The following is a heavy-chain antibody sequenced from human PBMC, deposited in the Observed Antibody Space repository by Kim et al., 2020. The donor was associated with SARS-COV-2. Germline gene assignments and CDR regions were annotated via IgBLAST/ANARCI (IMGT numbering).Heavy chain of an antibody. V-gene: IGHV3-48*03. D-gene: IGHD4-17*01. CDR1: GFTFSSYE. Sequence: GGSLRLSCAASGFTFSSYEMNWVRQAPGKGLEWVSYISSSGSTIYYADSVKGRFTISRDNAKNSLYLQMNSLRAEDTAVYYCARDYPGEDYGDSYYYYYYGMDVWGQGTTVTVSS. CDR2: ISSSGSTI. CDR3: ARDYPGEDYGDSYYYYYYGMDV. J-gene: IGHJ6*02.